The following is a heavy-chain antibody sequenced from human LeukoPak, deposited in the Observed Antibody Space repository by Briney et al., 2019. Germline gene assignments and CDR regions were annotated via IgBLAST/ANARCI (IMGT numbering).Heavy chain of an antibody. D-gene: IGHD5-12*01. J-gene: IGHJ5*02. Sequence: ASVKVSCKASGYTFTSYDINWVRQATGQGLEWMGWMNPNSGNTGYAQRFQGRVTMTRNTSISTAYMDLSSLTSEDTAVYYCARGLGAYRGNNFLNWFDPWGQGTLVTVSS. CDR3: ARGLGAYRGNNFLNWFDP. CDR2: MNPNSGNT. V-gene: IGHV1-8*01. CDR1: GYTFTSYD.